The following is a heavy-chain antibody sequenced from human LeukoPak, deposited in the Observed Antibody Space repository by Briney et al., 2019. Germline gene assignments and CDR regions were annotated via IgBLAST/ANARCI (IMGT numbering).Heavy chain of an antibody. Sequence: KPSETLSLTCAVYGGSFSGYYWSWIRQPPGKGLEWIGEINHSGSTNYNPSLKSRVTISVDTSKSQFSLKLSSVTAADTAVYYCASDRYSSSFDYWGQGTLVTVSS. CDR1: GGSFSGYY. CDR3: ASDRYSSSFDY. CDR2: INHSGST. D-gene: IGHD6-13*01. V-gene: IGHV4-34*01. J-gene: IGHJ4*02.